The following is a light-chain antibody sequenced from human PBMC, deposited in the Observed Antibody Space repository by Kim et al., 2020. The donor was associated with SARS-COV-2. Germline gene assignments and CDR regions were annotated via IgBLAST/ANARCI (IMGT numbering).Light chain of an antibody. V-gene: IGLV2-8*01. CDR1: SSDVVRYDY. J-gene: IGLJ1*01. CDR3: ISFAGSSNYV. CDR2: EVN. Sequence: QSVTISCTGTSSDVVRYDYVSWYQQHPGKAPKLLIYEVNKRPSGVPDRFSGSKSGNAASLTVSGLQAEDEADYYCISFAGSSNYVFGTGTKVTVL.